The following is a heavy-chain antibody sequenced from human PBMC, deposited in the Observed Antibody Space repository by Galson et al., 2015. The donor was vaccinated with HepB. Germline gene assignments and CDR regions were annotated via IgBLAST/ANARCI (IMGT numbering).Heavy chain of an antibody. D-gene: IGHD6-13*01. Sequence: QSGAAVKRPGESPKISCKGSGYSFTSYWIVWVRERPGKCLEWMGIINRGGSDTRYTPSFQGQVTISADKSSNTASLQWISLKATDDAMYYCARLKSSSWSGWFDSWGQGTLVTVSS. V-gene: IGHV5-51*03. J-gene: IGHJ5*01. CDR3: ARLKSSSWSGWFDS. CDR1: GYSFTSYW. CDR2: INRGGSDT.